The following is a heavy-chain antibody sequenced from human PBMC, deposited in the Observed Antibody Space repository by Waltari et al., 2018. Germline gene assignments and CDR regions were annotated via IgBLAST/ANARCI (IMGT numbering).Heavy chain of an antibody. V-gene: IGHV3-48*04. CDR1: GFTFSSYS. CDR2: ISSSSTI. CDR3: ARGREGNWNYDY. Sequence: EVQLVESGGGLVQPGGSLRLSCAASGFTFSSYSMNWVRQAPGKGLEWVSYISSSSTIYYADSVKGRFTISRDNAKNSLYLQMNSLRAEDTAVYYCARGREGNWNYDYWGQGTLVTVSS. D-gene: IGHD1-7*01. J-gene: IGHJ4*02.